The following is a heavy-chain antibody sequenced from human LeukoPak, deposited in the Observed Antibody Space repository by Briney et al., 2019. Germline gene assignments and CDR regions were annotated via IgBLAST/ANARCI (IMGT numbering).Heavy chain of an antibody. CDR1: GFTFSDYY. Sequence: GGSLRLSCAASGFTFSDYYMSWIRQAPGKGLEWVSYISSSGSTIYYADSVKGRFTISRDNAKNSLYLQMNSLRAEDTAVYYCARDHCSSTNCSQLYNYGMDVWGQGTTVTVSS. J-gene: IGHJ6*02. V-gene: IGHV3-11*01. CDR3: ARDHCSSTNCSQLYNYGMDV. CDR2: ISSSGSTI. D-gene: IGHD2-2*01.